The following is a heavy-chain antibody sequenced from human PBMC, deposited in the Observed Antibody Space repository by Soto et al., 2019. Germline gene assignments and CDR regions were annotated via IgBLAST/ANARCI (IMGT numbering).Heavy chain of an antibody. Sequence: TLSLTCTVSGCSISSGGYYWSWIRQHPGKGLEWIGYIYYSGSTYYNPSLKSRVTISVDTSKNQFSLKLSSVTAADTAVYYCARDRSPYDFDYWGQGPLVTVSS. J-gene: IGHJ4*02. CDR3: ARDRSPYDFDY. CDR2: IYYSGST. V-gene: IGHV4-31*03. CDR1: GCSISSGGYY. D-gene: IGHD4-17*01.